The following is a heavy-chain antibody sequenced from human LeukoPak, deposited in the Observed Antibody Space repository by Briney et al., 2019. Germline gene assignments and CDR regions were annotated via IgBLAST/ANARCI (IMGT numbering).Heavy chain of an antibody. CDR2: ISSSSSYI. J-gene: IGHJ6*03. Sequence: GGSLRLSCAASGFTFSSYSMNWVRQAPGKGLEWVSSISSSSSYIYYADSVKGRFTISRDNAKNSLYLQMNSLRAEDTAVYYCASGGYSRNYYNYMDVWGKGTTVTISS. CDR3: ASGGYSRNYYNYMDV. V-gene: IGHV3-21*01. D-gene: IGHD2-15*01. CDR1: GFTFSSYS.